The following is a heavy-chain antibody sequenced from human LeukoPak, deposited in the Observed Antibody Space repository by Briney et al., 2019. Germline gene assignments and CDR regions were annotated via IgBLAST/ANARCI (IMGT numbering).Heavy chain of an antibody. CDR3: AREGGSGYDPHYYYGMDV. CDR1: GFTFSDYY. D-gene: IGHD5-12*01. V-gene: IGHV3-11*01. J-gene: IGHJ6*02. Sequence: GGSLRLSCAASGFTFSDYYMSWIRQAPGKGLEWVSYISSSGSTIYYADSVKGRFTISRDNAKNSLYLQMNSLRAEDTAVYYCAREGGSGYDPHYYYGMDVWGQGTTVTVSS. CDR2: ISSSGSTI.